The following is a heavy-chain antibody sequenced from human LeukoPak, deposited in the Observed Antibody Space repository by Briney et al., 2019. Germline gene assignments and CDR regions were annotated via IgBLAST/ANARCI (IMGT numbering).Heavy chain of an antibody. CDR2: ISSSSSSTI. Sequence: GGSLRLSCAASGFTFSSYSMNWVRQAPGKGLEWVSYISSSSSSTIYYADSVKGRFTISRDNAKNSLYLQMNSLRAEDTAVYYCAREFEGQEAGAYGSGSYDVFDIWGQGTLVTVSS. D-gene: IGHD3-10*01. J-gene: IGHJ4*02. CDR1: GFTFSSYS. V-gene: IGHV3-48*01. CDR3: AREFEGQEAGAYGSGSYDVFDI.